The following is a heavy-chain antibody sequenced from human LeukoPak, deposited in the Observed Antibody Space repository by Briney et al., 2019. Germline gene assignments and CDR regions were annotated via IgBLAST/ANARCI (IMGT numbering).Heavy chain of an antibody. D-gene: IGHD1-26*01. V-gene: IGHV1-18*01. Sequence: ASVKVSCKASGYTFTSYGISWVRQAPGQGLEWVGWISAYNGNTNYAQKLQGRVTMTTDTSTSTAYVELRSLRSDDTAVYYCARDGALVWEYPAYWGQGTLVTVSS. J-gene: IGHJ4*02. CDR3: ARDGALVWEYPAY. CDR2: ISAYNGNT. CDR1: GYTFTSYG.